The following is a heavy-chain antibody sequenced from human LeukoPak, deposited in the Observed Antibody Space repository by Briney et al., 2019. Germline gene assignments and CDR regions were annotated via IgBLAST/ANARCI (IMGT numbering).Heavy chain of an antibody. CDR3: AKGTKYFEPSSGMDV. Sequence: GGSLRLSCAASGFTFSSYAMSWVRQAPGKGLEWGSGISGSGGSTYDADSVKGRFTISRDNPKNTLYLQMDSLRVEDTAVYYCAKGTKYFEPSSGMDVWGQGTTVTVSS. CDR1: GFTFSSYA. J-gene: IGHJ6*02. D-gene: IGHD2-8*01. V-gene: IGHV3-23*01. CDR2: ISGSGGST.